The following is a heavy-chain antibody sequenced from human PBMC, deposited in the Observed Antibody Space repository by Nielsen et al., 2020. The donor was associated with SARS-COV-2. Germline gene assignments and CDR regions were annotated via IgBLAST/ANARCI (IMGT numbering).Heavy chain of an antibody. J-gene: IGHJ4*02. V-gene: IGHV4-4*02. Sequence: SETLSLTCAVSGGSISSSNWWSWVRQPPGKGLEWIGEIYHSGSTNYNPSLKSRVTISVDKSKNQFSLKLSSVTAEDTAVYYCARTYYYDSSGYYFWGQGTLVTVSS. D-gene: IGHD3-22*01. CDR2: IYHSGST. CDR1: GGSISSSNW. CDR3: ARTYYYDSSGYYF.